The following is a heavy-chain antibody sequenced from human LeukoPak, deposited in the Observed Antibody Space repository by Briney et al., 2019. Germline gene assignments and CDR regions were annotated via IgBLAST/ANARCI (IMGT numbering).Heavy chain of an antibody. D-gene: IGHD3-10*02. Sequence: GGSLRLSCAASGFTFNSYAFNWVRQAPGKGLEWVSYISSSGSAIYYADSVKGRFTISRDNAKNSLYLQMNSLRAEDTAVYYCAELGITMIGGVWGKGTTVTISS. CDR3: AELGITMIGGV. J-gene: IGHJ6*04. CDR1: GFTFNSYA. V-gene: IGHV3-48*03. CDR2: ISSSGSAI.